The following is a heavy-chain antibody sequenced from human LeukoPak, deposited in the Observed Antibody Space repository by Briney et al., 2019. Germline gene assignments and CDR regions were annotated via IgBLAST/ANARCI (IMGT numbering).Heavy chain of an antibody. J-gene: IGHJ4*02. CDR1: GFTFSSYW. V-gene: IGHV3-7*03. D-gene: IGHD6-13*01. CDR2: IKQDGSEE. CDR3: AREDIAAAGDFDY. Sequence: PGGPLRLSCAASGFTFSSYWMSWVRQAPGKGLEWVANIKQDGSEEYYVDSVKGRFTISRDNAKNSLYLQMNSLRAEDTAVYYCAREDIAAAGDFDYWGQGTLVTVSS.